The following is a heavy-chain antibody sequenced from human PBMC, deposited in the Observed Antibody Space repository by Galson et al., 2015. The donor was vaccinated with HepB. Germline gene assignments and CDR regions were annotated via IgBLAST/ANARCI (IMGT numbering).Heavy chain of an antibody. J-gene: IGHJ6*02. CDR1: GFTFSSYS. CDR3: ARPSLYGDYDEEYYYYGMDV. Sequence: LRLSCAASGFTFSSYSMNWVRQAPGKGLEWVSSISSSSSYIYYADSVKGRFTISRDNAKNSLYLLMNSLRAEDTAVYYCARPSLYGDYDEEYYYYGMDVWGQGTTVTVSS. V-gene: IGHV3-21*01. CDR2: ISSSSSYI. D-gene: IGHD4-17*01.